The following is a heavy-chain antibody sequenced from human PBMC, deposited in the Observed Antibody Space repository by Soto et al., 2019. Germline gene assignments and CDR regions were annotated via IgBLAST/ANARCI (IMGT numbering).Heavy chain of an antibody. CDR1: GFTLRSHR. Sequence: EVQLVESGGGLVQPGGSLRVSCAASGFTLRSHRIHWVRQAPGKGLEWVSRIDTDGGGTSYADSVKGRFTISTDNAENTVYLQMNGLRDEDTAVYYCATVFDLWGQGTLVTVSS. J-gene: IGHJ5*02. CDR3: ATVFDL. V-gene: IGHV3-74*01. CDR2: IDTDGGGT.